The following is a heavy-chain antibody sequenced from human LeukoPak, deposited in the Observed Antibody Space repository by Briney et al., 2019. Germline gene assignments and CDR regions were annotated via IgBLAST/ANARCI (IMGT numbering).Heavy chain of an antibody. D-gene: IGHD3-16*01. CDR3: AKDLGDGSTWYSSHLDY. Sequence: GGSLRLSGAASLLHFSSSGMHWFRQAPGKGLEWVALISYDGSNKYYADSVKGRFTISRDNSKNTLYLQMNSLRAEDTAGYYCAKDLGDGSTWYSSHLDYWGQGTLVTVSS. J-gene: IGHJ4*02. V-gene: IGHV3-30*18. CDR2: ISYDGSNK. CDR1: LLHFSSSG.